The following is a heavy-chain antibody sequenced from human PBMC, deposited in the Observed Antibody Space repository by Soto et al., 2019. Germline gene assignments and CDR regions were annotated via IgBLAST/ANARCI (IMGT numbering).Heavy chain of an antibody. CDR1: GFTFSTYG. D-gene: IGHD2-15*01. V-gene: IGHV3-23*01. Sequence: EVQLLESGGDLVQPGGSLRLSCATSGFTFSTYGMSWVRQAPGKGLQWVSGIEGNGRTTSYVDSVKGRFTISRDNFRNTLYLQMNSLTAEDTAIYHCAKSLFGGHFWGQGTLVTVSS. J-gene: IGHJ4*02. CDR3: AKSLFGGHF. CDR2: IEGNGRTT.